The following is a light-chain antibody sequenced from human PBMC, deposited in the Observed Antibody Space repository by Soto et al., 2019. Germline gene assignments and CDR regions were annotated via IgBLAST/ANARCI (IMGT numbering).Light chain of an antibody. CDR1: QSVSSY. J-gene: IGKJ5*01. Sequence: IVLTQSPATLSLSPGERATLSCRASQSVSSYLAWYQQKPGQAPRLPIYDASNRATGIPARFSGSGSGTDFTLTISSLEPEDFAVYYCQQRSNWPPTFGQGTRLEIK. CDR3: QQRSNWPPT. V-gene: IGKV3-11*01. CDR2: DAS.